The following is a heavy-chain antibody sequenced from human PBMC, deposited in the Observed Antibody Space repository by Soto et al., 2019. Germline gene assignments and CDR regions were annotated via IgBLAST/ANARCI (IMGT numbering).Heavy chain of an antibody. Sequence: EVQLVQSGADVKKPGESLRISCKGSGYSFTSYWISWVRQMPGKGLEWMGMIDPSASNTNYSPSFQGHVTISADKSINTAYVQWSSLKASDTAMYYCARWVAGGGARWFDPWGQGTLVTVSS. CDR3: ARWVAGGGARWFDP. J-gene: IGHJ5*02. CDR1: GYSFTSYW. V-gene: IGHV5-10-1*01. D-gene: IGHD6-13*01. CDR2: IDPSASNT.